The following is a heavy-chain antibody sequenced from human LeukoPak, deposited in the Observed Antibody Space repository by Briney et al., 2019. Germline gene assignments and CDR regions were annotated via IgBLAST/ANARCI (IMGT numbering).Heavy chain of an antibody. CDR3: ARHGPNAARGNPLDP. CDR1: GGSISSYY. J-gene: IGHJ5*02. Sequence: SETLSLTCTVSGGSISSYYWSWIRQPPGKGLEWIGYIYTSGSTNYNPSLKSRVSISVDTSKNQFSLKLSSVTAADTAVYYCARHGPNAARGNPLDPWGQGTLVTVSS. D-gene: IGHD1-1*01. V-gene: IGHV4-4*09. CDR2: IYTSGST.